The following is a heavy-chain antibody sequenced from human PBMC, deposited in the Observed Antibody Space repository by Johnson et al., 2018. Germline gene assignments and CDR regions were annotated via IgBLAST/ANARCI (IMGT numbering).Heavy chain of an antibody. D-gene: IGHD3-3*02. J-gene: IGHJ3*02. V-gene: IGHV3-30-3*01. CDR2: ISYDGSNK. CDR1: GFTFSSYA. Sequence: VQLVESGGGVVQPGRSLRLSCAASGFTFSSYAMHWVRQAPGKGLEWVAVISYDGSNKYYADSVKGRFTISRDNSKNTLYLQMNSLRAEDTAVYYCASLSAGAFDIWGQGTMVTVSS. CDR3: ASLSAGAFDI.